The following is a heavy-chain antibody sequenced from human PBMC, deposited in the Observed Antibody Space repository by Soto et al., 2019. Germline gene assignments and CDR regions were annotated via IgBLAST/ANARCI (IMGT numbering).Heavy chain of an antibody. CDR1: GGSISSSSYY. Sequence: PSETLSLTCTVSGGSISSSSYYWGWIRQPSGKGLEWIGSIYYSGSTYYNPSLKSRVTISVDTSKNQFSLKLSSVTAADTAVYYCARVSLTVMGGHYYSGMDVWGQGTTVTVSS. V-gene: IGHV4-39*01. CDR2: IYYSGST. CDR3: ARVSLTVMGGHYYSGMDV. D-gene: IGHD4-4*01. J-gene: IGHJ6*02.